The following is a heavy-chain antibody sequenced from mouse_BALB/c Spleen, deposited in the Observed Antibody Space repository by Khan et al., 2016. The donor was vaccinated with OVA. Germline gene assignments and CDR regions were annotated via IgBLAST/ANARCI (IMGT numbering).Heavy chain of an antibody. J-gene: IGHJ4*01. CDR3: TTGWGYAMDY. Sequence: VQLKESGADIVRSGASVKLSCIASGFNIRHYYLHWVKQRPEQGLEWIGWIDPDNGDTEYDPKFQGKATMTADTSSNTAYLQLSSLTSEDTAVYYCTTGWGYAMDYWGQGTSVTVSS. CDR2: IDPDNGDT. D-gene: IGHD4-1*01. V-gene: IGHV14-4*02. CDR1: GFNIRHYY.